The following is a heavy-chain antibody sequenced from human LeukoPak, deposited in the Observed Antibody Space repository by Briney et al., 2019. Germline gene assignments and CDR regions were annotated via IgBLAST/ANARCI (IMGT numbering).Heavy chain of an antibody. V-gene: IGHV4-39*07. J-gene: IGHJ4*02. D-gene: IGHD5-24*01. CDR2: IYYSGST. CDR1: GGSFSSSSYY. Sequence: SETLSLTCTVSGGSFSSSSYYWGWIRQPPGKGLEWIGSIYYSGSTYYNPSLKSRVTISVDTSKNQFSLKLSSVTAADTAVYYCARDFGYSYFDYWGQGTLVTVSS. CDR3: ARDFGYSYFDY.